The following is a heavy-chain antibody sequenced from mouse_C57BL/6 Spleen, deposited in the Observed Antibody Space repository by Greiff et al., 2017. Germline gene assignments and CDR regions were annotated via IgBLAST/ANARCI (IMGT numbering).Heavy chain of an antibody. Sequence: EVKLMESGGGLVKPGGSLKLSCAASGFTFSDYGMHWVRQAPEKGLEWVAYISSGSSTIYYADTVKGRFTISRDNAKNTLFPQMTSLRSEDTAMYYCARGDDYFDYWGQGTTLTVSS. CDR1: GFTFSDYG. CDR3: ARGDDYFDY. CDR2: ISSGSSTI. J-gene: IGHJ2*01. V-gene: IGHV5-17*01.